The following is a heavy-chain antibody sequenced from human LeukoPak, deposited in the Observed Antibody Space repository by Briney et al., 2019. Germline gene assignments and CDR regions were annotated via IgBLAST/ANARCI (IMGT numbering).Heavy chain of an antibody. CDR3: ARGGTYYGMDV. V-gene: IGHV4-38-2*02. J-gene: IGHJ6*02. CDR2: IYHSGST. Sequence: PSETLSLTCTVSGYSISSGYYWGWIRQPPGKGLEWIGSIYHSGSTYYNPSLKSRVTISVDTSKNQFSLKLSSVTAADTAVYYCARGGTYYGMDVWGQGTTVTVSS. CDR1: GYSISSGYY.